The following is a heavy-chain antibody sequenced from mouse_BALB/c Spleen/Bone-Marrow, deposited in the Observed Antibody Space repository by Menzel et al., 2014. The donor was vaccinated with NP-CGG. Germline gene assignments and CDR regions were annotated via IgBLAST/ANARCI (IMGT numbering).Heavy chain of an antibody. D-gene: IGHD2-10*01. V-gene: IGHV1-9*01. CDR1: GYRFSSFW. CDR3: AREGAFYGNPFDF. J-gene: IGHJ2*01. Sequence: QVQLQQSGAEVMKSGASVKISCRATGYRFSSFWIEWIKQRPGHGLEWIGKILPGSGSTSYNEKFKGKATLSADTSSNTAYMQLSSLTSEDSAVYFCAREGAFYGNPFDFWGQGTTLTVSS. CDR2: ILPGSGST.